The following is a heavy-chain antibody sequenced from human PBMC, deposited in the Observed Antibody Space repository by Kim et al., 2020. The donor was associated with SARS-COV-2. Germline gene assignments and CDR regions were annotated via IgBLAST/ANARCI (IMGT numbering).Heavy chain of an antibody. CDR2: IKSKTDGGTT. V-gene: IGHV3-15*01. Sequence: GGSLRLSCAASGFTFSNAWMSWVRQAPGKGLEWVGRIKSKTDGGTTDYAAPVKGRFTISRDDSKNTLYLQMNSLKTEDTAVYYCTTGDPYCGGDCSFDYWGQGTLVTVSS. CDR3: TTGDPYCGGDCSFDY. CDR1: GFTFSNAW. J-gene: IGHJ4*02. D-gene: IGHD2-21*02.